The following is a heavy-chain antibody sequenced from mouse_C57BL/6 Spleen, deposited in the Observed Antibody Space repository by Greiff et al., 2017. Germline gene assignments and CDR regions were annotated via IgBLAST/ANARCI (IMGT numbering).Heavy chain of an antibody. CDR3: ARESSGPWFAY. Sequence: EVKVVESGGGLVKPGGSLKLSCAASGFTFRDYGMHWVRQAPEKGLEWVAYISSGSSTIYYADTVKGRFTISRDNAKNTLFLQMTSLRSEDTAMYYCARESSGPWFAYWGQGTLVTVSA. CDR2: ISSGSSTI. D-gene: IGHD3-2*02. V-gene: IGHV5-17*01. J-gene: IGHJ3*01. CDR1: GFTFRDYG.